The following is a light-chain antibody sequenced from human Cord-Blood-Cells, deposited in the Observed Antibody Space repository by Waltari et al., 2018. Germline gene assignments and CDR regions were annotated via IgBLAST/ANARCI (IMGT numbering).Light chain of an antibody. CDR1: QSISSY. CDR2: AAS. CDR3: QQSYSTPFT. J-gene: IGKJ3*01. Sequence: DIQMTQSPSSLSASVGDRVTITCRASQSISSYLNWYQQKQGKAPKLLIYAASSLQSGVPSRCSGSGSRTDFTLTISSLQPEDFATYYCQQSYSTPFTVGPGTKVDIK. V-gene: IGKV1-39*01.